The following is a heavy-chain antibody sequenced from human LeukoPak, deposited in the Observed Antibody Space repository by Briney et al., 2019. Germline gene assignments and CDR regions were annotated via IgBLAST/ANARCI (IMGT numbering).Heavy chain of an antibody. CDR2: ISAYNGNT. CDR3: ARVDDYYDSSGYYGLLDY. Sequence: ASVKVSCKASGYTFTSYGISWVRQAPGQGLEWMGWISAYNGNTNYAQKLRGRVTMTTDTSTSTAYMELRSLRSDDTAVYYCARVDDYYDSSGYYGLLDYRGQGTLVTVSS. J-gene: IGHJ4*02. V-gene: IGHV1-18*01. CDR1: GYTFTSYG. D-gene: IGHD3-22*01.